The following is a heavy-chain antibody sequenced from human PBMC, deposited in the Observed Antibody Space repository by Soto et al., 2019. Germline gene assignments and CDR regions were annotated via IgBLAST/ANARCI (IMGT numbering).Heavy chain of an antibody. CDR1: GGSFSGYY. D-gene: IGHD2-2*01. CDR3: ARVGDCSSTSCWKNWFDP. V-gene: IGHV4-34*01. CDR2: INHSGST. J-gene: IGHJ5*02. Sequence: SETLSLTCAVYGGSFSGYYWSWIRQPPGKGLEWIGEINHSGSTNYNPSLKSRVTISVDTSKNQFSLKLSSVTAADTAVYYCARVGDCSSTSCWKNWFDPWGQGTLVTVSS.